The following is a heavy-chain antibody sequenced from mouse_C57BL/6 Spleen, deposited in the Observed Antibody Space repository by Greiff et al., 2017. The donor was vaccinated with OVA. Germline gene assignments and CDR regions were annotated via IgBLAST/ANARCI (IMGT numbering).Heavy chain of an antibody. Sequence: LQESDAELVKPGASVKISCKVSGYTFTDHTIHWMKQRPEQGLEWIGYIYPRYGSTKYNEKFKGKATLTADKSSSTAYMQLNSLTSEDSAVYFCARFWGNYEYFDYWGQGTTLTVSS. CDR1: GYTFTDHT. V-gene: IGHV1-78*01. J-gene: IGHJ2*01. CDR2: IYPRYGST. CDR3: ARFWGNYEYFDY. D-gene: IGHD2-1*01.